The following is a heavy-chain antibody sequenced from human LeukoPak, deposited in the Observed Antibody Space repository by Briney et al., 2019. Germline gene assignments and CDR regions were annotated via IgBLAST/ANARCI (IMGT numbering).Heavy chain of an antibody. J-gene: IGHJ5*02. Sequence: GGSLRLSCTASGFTFSRHWMHWVRQAPGKGLVWVSRIYRDGSDIKYPDSVKGRFTMSRDNAKKSLYLQMDSLRAEDTAVYYCARVSKAANPTSDSPWFDPWGQGTLVTVSS. D-gene: IGHD2-15*01. CDR1: GFTFSRHW. CDR3: ARVSKAANPTSDSPWFDP. V-gene: IGHV3-74*03. CDR2: IYRDGSDI.